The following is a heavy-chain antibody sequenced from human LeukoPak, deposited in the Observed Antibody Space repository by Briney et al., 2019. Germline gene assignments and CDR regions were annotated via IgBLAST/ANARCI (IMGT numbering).Heavy chain of an antibody. V-gene: IGHV3-23*01. J-gene: IGHJ4*02. CDR3: AKTGGILDGY. CDR1: GFTFSSYA. D-gene: IGHD3-3*01. CDR2: ISGSGSTT. Sequence: PGGSLRLSCAVSGFTFSSYAMTWVRQAPGKGLEWVSAISGSGSTTDYADSVKGRFTISRDNSKNTLYLQMNSLRAEDTAVYYCAKTGGILDGYWGQGTLVTVSS.